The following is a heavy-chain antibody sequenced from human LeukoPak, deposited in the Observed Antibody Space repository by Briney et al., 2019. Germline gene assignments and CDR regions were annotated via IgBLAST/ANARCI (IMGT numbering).Heavy chain of an antibody. CDR1: GFTFSSYS. D-gene: IGHD1-26*01. CDR2: ISSSIIYI. Sequence: GRSLRLSCAASGFTFSSYSMNWVRQAPGKGLEWVSSISSSIIYIYYADSVKGRFTISRDNAKNSLYLQMNSLRAEDTAVYYCASLVGATPGAFDIWGQGTMVTVSS. V-gene: IGHV3-21*01. CDR3: ASLVGATPGAFDI. J-gene: IGHJ3*02.